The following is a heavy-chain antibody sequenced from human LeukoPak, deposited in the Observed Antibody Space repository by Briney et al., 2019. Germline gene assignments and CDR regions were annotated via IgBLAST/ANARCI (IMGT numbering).Heavy chain of an antibody. CDR3: ARYLSAWFPDY. CDR2: INPISGGT. CDR1: GYTFTAYY. V-gene: IGHV1-2*02. D-gene: IGHD6-19*01. Sequence: ASVKVSFKASGYTFTAYYVHWVRQAPGQGLEWMGWINPISGGTDYAQKFQGRVTMTRDTSISTAYMELSSLTSDDTAAYFCARYLSAWFPDYWGQGTLVTVSS. J-gene: IGHJ4*02.